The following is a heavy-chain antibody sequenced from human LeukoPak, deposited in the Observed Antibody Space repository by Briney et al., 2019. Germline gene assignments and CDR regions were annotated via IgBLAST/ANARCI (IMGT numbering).Heavy chain of an antibody. J-gene: IGHJ6*03. CDR3: ARECSTSCRSHYYMDV. Sequence: SETLSLTCTVSGGSISSGGYYWSWIRQHPGKGLEWIGYIYYSGSTYYNPSLKSRVTISVDTSKNQFSLKLSSVTAADTAVYYCARECSTSCRSHYYMDVWGKGTTVTVSS. CDR2: IYYSGST. V-gene: IGHV4-31*03. CDR1: GGSISSGGYY. D-gene: IGHD2-2*01.